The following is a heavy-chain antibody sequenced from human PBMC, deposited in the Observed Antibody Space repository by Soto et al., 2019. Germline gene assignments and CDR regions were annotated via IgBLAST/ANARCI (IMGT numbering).Heavy chain of an antibody. V-gene: IGHV1-18*01. CDR2: INTYNGNT. J-gene: IGHJ5*02. CDR1: GYTFTNYG. CDR3: ERGVGSGTYYNQYNWFDP. Sequence: ASVKVSCQASGYTFTNYGISWVRQAPGQGLEWMGWINTYNGNTNHAQKLQGRVTMTTDTSTSTAYMELRSLRSDDTAVYYCERGVGSGTYYNQYNWFDPWGQGTLVTVSS. D-gene: IGHD3-10*01.